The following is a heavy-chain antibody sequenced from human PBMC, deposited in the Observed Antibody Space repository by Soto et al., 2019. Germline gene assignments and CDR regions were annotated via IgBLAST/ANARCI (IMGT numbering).Heavy chain of an antibody. Sequence: ASVKVSCKASGGAFSSYAISWVRQAPGQGLEWMGGIIPIFGTANYAQKFQGRVTITADESTSTAYMELSSLRSEDTAVYYCARGGGSIVVVVAATRGAFDIWGQGTMVTVSS. CDR3: ARGGGSIVVVVAATRGAFDI. CDR1: GGAFSSYA. D-gene: IGHD2-15*01. CDR2: IIPIFGTA. V-gene: IGHV1-69*13. J-gene: IGHJ3*02.